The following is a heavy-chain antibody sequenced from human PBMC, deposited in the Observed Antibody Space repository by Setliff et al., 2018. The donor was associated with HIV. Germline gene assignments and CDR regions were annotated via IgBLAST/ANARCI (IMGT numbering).Heavy chain of an antibody. V-gene: IGHV1-46*01. CDR1: GYTFANYY. D-gene: IGHD6-13*01. CDR2: INPTSGST. CDR3: AVLVAAAGIFDN. J-gene: IGHJ4*02. Sequence: ASVKVSCKASGYTFANYYMDWVRQAPGQVLEWMAKINPTSGSTDYIQRFQGRVTVTRDTSTSTVYMELSSLRSDDTAVYYCAVLVAAAGIFDNWGQGTLVTVSS.